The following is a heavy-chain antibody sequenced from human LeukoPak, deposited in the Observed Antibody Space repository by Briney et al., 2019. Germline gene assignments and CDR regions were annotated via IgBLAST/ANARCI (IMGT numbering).Heavy chain of an antibody. V-gene: IGHV4-4*07. J-gene: IGHJ4*02. CDR3: ARGSSWFHY. D-gene: IGHD6-13*01. Sequence: SETLSLTCTVSGDSISSNSWTWIRQPAGEGLEWIGRISTSGSTYYNPSLKSRVTMSIDTSKNQFSLRLSSVTAADTAMYYCARGSSWFHYWGQGTLITVSS. CDR2: ISTSGST. CDR1: GDSISSNS.